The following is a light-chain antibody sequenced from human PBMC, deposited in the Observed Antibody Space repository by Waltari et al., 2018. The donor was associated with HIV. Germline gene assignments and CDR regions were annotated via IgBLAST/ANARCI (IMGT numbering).Light chain of an antibody. V-gene: IGKV1-39*01. CDR1: QCIRNN. CDR2: AES. CDR3: QQSYSTPWK. Sequence: DLPMTQSPSSLSASVGDRVTITCRPSQCIRNNLNWYYQGPGKAPKHLIYAESTRQSGVPSRVSGSGSGTDFTLTISSLQPEDFENDDWQQSYSTPWKFGQGTKVEI. J-gene: IGKJ1*01.